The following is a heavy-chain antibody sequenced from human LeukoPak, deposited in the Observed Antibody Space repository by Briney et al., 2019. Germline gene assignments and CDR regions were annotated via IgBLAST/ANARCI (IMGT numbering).Heavy chain of an antibody. CDR1: GFTFSGSA. D-gene: IGHD5-18*01. CDR3: TRQDTAMVTFDY. J-gene: IGHJ4*02. CDR2: IRSKANSYAT. V-gene: IGHV3-73*01. Sequence: GGSVRLSCAASGFTFSGSAMHWVRQASGKGLEWVGRIRSKANSYATAYAASVKGRFTISRDDSKNTAYLQMNSLKTEDTAVYYCTRQDTAMVTFDYWGQGTLVTVSS.